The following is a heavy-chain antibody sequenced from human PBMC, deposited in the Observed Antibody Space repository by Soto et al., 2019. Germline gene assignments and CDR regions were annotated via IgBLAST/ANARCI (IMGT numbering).Heavy chain of an antibody. CDR1: GYTFSGHY. Sequence: QVQLVQSGAEVRKPGASVKVSCNVTGYTFSGHYLHWVRQAPGQGLEWMGWINPKSGGTNYAQKFQDRVTMTADTSVSAASMELPSLRYDDTAVFYCARGLYRSPASFFDSWGQGTLVTVSS. D-gene: IGHD6-13*01. CDR2: INPKSGGT. V-gene: IGHV1-2*02. CDR3: ARGLYRSPASFFDS. J-gene: IGHJ4*02.